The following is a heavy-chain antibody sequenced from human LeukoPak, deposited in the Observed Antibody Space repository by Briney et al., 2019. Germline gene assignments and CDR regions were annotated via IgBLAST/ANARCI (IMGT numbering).Heavy chain of an antibody. V-gene: IGHV3-73*01. CDR3: ARDLSSGYYLDY. CDR2: IRSKANTYAT. Sequence: GGSLRLSCAASGFTFSGSAMLWVRQASGKGLEWVGRIRSKANTYATAYAAPVKGRFIISRDDSKNTAYLQMNSLKTEDTAVYYCARDLSSGYYLDYWGQGTLVTVSS. D-gene: IGHD3-22*01. CDR1: GFTFSGSA. J-gene: IGHJ4*02.